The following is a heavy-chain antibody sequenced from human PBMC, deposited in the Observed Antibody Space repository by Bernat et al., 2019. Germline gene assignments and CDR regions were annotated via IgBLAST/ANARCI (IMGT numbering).Heavy chain of an antibody. CDR3: ATPTVEMAYHWYFDL. Sequence: EVQLLESGGGLIQPGGSLRLSCAASGFTVSSNYMSWVRQAPGKGLEWVSVIYSGGSTYYADSVKGRFTISRDNSKNTLYLQMNSLRAEDTAVYYYATPTVEMAYHWYFDLWGRGTLVTVSS. V-gene: IGHV3-53*01. J-gene: IGHJ2*01. D-gene: IGHD5-24*01. CDR1: GFTVSSNY. CDR2: IYSGGST.